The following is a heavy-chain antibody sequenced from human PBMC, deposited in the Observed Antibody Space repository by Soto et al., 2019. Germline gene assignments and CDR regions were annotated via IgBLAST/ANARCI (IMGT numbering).Heavy chain of an antibody. J-gene: IGHJ4*02. D-gene: IGHD3-9*01. CDR1: GGTFNNYG. CDR3: ASWDYDVLTGYSYDD. V-gene: IGHV1-69*01. Sequence: QVQLVQSGAEVKKPGSSVKVSCKASGGTFNNYGMGWVRQAPGQGLDWMGGIIPMIGRTNYAQKFQGRLTLTADASRSTAYMELRSLRSDDTAVYYCASWDYDVLTGYSYDDWGQGTLVTVSS. CDR2: IIPMIGRT.